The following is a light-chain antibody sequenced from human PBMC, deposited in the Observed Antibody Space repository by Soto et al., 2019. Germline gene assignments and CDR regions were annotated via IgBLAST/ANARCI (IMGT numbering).Light chain of an antibody. J-gene: IGKJ5*01. Sequence: DIPMTQSPSSLSASVGDRVTITCRASQSISSYLNWYQQKPGKATKLLVYAASILQSGVPSRFSGSGSVTDFSLTISSLQPDDFATYYCQQSYSTTITFGQGTRLEIK. CDR3: QQSYSTTIT. CDR1: QSISSY. V-gene: IGKV1-39*01. CDR2: AAS.